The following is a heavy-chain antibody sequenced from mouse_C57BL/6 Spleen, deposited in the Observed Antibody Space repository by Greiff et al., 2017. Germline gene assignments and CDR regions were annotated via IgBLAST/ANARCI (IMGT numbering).Heavy chain of an antibody. CDR1: GFNIKDYY. D-gene: IGHD2-3*01. CDR3: TTSRIYDGYHWYFDV. J-gene: IGHJ1*03. Sequence: VQLQQSGAELVRPGASVKLSCTASGFNIKDYYMHWVKQRPEPGLEWIGRIDPEDGDTEYAPKFQGKATMTADTSSNTAYLQLSSLTSEDTAVYYCTTSRIYDGYHWYFDVWGTGTTVTVSS. CDR2: IDPEDGDT. V-gene: IGHV14-1*01.